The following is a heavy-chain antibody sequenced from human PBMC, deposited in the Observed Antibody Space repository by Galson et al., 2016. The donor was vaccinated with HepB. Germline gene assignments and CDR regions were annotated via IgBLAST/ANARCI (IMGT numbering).Heavy chain of an antibody. CDR2: INQDGSEK. Sequence: SLRLSCAASGLTFRRFWMTWVRQAPGKGLEWVANINQDGSEKHYLDSVRGRFTISRDNAKNSLYLQMNSLRAEDTAVYFCAGAYQYTLDYWGQGTLVTVSS. D-gene: IGHD1-1*01. J-gene: IGHJ4*02. V-gene: IGHV3-7*04. CDR1: GLTFRRFW. CDR3: AGAYQYTLDY.